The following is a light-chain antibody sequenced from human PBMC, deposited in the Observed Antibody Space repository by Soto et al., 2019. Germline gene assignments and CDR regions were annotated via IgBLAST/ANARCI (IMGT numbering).Light chain of an antibody. V-gene: IGKV1-17*01. CDR2: STS. CDR3: LQYWDYSWT. CDR1: QVIGNP. J-gene: IGKJ1*01. Sequence: DIQMTLFPSSLSASAGDRVTVTCRASQVIGNPYIGWYQQKVGRPPKRLIYSTSTLQSGVPSRFSGSGSGTEFSLTISSLQPEDSATYYCLQYWDYSWTFGQGTKVEMK.